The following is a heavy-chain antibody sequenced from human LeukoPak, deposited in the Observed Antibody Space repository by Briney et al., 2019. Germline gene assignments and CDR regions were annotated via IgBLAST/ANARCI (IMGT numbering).Heavy chain of an antibody. CDR3: AKGEEEKVAPDY. D-gene: IGHD5-12*01. CDR2: IKTDGSEK. V-gene: IGHV3-7*03. Sequence: GGSLRLSCAASGFTFSSYWMSWVRQAPGKGLEWVANIKTDGSEKIYVDSLKGRFTISRDNAKNSLYLQMNSLRAEDTAVYYCAKGEEEKVAPDYWGQGTLVTVSS. CDR1: GFTFSSYW. J-gene: IGHJ4*02.